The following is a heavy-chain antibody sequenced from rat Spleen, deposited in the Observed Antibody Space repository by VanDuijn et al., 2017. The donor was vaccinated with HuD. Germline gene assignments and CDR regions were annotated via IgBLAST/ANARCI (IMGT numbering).Heavy chain of an antibody. CDR3: ARRGYNNYYFDY. J-gene: IGHJ2*01. CDR2: ISTGGGNT. Sequence: EVQLVESGGGLVQPGRSLKLSCAASGFTFSNYDMAWVRQAPTKGLEWVASISTGGGNTYYRDSVKGRFTISRDNAKSTLNLQMDSLRSEDTATYYCARRGYNNYYFDYWGQGVVVTVSS. D-gene: IGHD1-10*01. V-gene: IGHV5S23*01. CDR1: GFTFSNYD.